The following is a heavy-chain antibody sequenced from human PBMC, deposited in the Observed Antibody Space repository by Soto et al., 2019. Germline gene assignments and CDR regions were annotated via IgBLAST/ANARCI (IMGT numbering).Heavy chain of an antibody. V-gene: IGHV1-18*04. Sequence: ASVKVSCKASGYTFTSYGISWVRQAPGQGLEWMGWISVYNGNTKFAQRVQGRLTMTTETSTSTAYMELRSLRSDDTAVYYCARDPGRGYDSYYYFYGMDVWGQGTTVTVSS. D-gene: IGHD5-12*01. J-gene: IGHJ6*02. CDR2: ISVYNGNT. CDR1: GYTFTSYG. CDR3: ARDPGRGYDSYYYFYGMDV.